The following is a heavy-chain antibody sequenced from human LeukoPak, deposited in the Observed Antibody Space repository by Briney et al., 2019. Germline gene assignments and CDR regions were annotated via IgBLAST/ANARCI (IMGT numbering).Heavy chain of an antibody. CDR1: GGTFSSYA. V-gene: IGHV1-69*13. CDR2: IIPIFGTA. J-gene: IGHJ5*02. CDR3: ARDSGSTFDP. Sequence: AASVKVSCKASGGTFSSYAISWVRQAPGQGLEWMGGIIPIFGTANYAQKFQGRVTITADESTSTAYMELSSLRSEDTAVYYCARDSGSTFDPWGQGTLVTVSS. D-gene: IGHD5-12*01.